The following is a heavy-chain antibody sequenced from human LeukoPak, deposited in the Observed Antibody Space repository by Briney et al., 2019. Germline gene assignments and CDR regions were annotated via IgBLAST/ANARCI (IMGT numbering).Heavy chain of an antibody. CDR3: ARDLPSTSNWELDY. D-gene: IGHD7-27*01. CDR2: INPNSGGS. Sequence: ASVKVSCKASGYIFIDYYIHWGRQAPGQGLEWMGRINPNSGGSNYAQNFQGRVTMTRDTSISTAYMELSRLRSDDTAVYYCARDLPSTSNWELDYWGQGTLVTVSS. V-gene: IGHV1-2*06. CDR1: GYIFIDYY. J-gene: IGHJ4*02.